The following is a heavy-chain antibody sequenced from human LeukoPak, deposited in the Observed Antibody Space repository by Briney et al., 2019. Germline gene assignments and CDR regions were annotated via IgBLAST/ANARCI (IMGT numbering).Heavy chain of an antibody. CDR1: GYTFTGYY. Sequence: ASVTVSCKASGYTFTGYYMHWVRQPPGQGLEWMGWINPNSGGTNYAQKFQGRVTMTRDTSISTAYMELSRLRSDDTAVYYCASDRSSGYSLDAFDIWGQGTMVTVSS. J-gene: IGHJ3*02. D-gene: IGHD3-22*01. CDR2: INPNSGGT. V-gene: IGHV1-2*02. CDR3: ASDRSSGYSLDAFDI.